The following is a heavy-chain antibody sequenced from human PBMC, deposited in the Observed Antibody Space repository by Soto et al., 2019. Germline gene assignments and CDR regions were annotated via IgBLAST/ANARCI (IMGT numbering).Heavy chain of an antibody. CDR1: GFSLSTSGVG. CDR2: IYWDDDK. D-gene: IGHD6-13*01. V-gene: IGHV2-5*02. Sequence: QITLKESGPTLVKPTQTLTLTCTFSGFSLSTSGVGVGWIRQPPGKALEWLALIYWDDDKRYSPSLKSRLTITKDTSKHQVVLTMTNMEPVDTATYYCAHRLPDSSSWYNYIFGYGGQGTLVTVSS. J-gene: IGHJ4*02. CDR3: AHRLPDSSSWYNYIFGY.